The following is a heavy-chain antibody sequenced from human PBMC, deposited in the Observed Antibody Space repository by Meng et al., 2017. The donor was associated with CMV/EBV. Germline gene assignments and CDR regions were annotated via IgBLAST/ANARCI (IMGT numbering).Heavy chain of an antibody. CDR3: ARVTSRVAGAFDY. CDR1: GGSISSGDYY. V-gene: IGHV4-30-4*08. J-gene: IGHJ4*02. Sequence: QVQLQESGPGLGKPSKPLSLTCTVSGGSISSGDYYGSWIRQPPGKGLEWIGYIYYSGSTYYNPSLKSRVTISVDTSKNQFSLKLSSVTAADTAVYYCARVTSRVAGAFDYWGQGTLVTVSS. D-gene: IGHD1-14*01. CDR2: IYYSGST.